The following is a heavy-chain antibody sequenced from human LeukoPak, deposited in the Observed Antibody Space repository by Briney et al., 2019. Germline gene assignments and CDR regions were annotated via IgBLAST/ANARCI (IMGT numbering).Heavy chain of an antibody. CDR3: ARSGRGGAFDI. Sequence: GGSLRLSCAGSGFTLCSNWMHWVRQAPGKGLVWVARFYSDGGRTNYADSVKGRFTISGDNAKNTQYLQMSSLRAEDTAVYYCARSGRGGAFDIWGQGTMVTVSS. V-gene: IGHV3-74*01. J-gene: IGHJ3*02. CDR2: FYSDGGRT. CDR1: GFTLCSNW. D-gene: IGHD1-26*01.